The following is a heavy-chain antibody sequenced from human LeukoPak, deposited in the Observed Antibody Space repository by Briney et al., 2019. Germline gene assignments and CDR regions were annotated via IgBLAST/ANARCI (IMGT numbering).Heavy chain of an antibody. CDR2: ISYDGSNK. Sequence: GGSLRLSCAASGFTFSSYAMHWVRQAPGKGLEWVAVISYDGSNKYYADSVKGRFTISRDNSKNTLYLQMNSLRAEDTAVYYCATEKSNYHDRHAFDIWGQGTMVTVSS. D-gene: IGHD3-22*01. J-gene: IGHJ3*02. CDR3: ATEKSNYHDRHAFDI. CDR1: GFTFSSYA. V-gene: IGHV3-30*04.